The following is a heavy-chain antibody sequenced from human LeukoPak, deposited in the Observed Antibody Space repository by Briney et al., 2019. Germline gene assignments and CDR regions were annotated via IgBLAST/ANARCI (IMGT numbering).Heavy chain of an antibody. Sequence: SVKVSCKVSGYTLTELSMHWVRQAPGKGLEWMGGFDPEDGETIYAQKFQGRVTMTEDTSTDTAYMELSSLRSEDTAVYYCATGEVLRYFDAFDYWGQGTLVTVSS. J-gene: IGHJ4*02. CDR2: FDPEDGET. CDR3: ATGEVLRYFDAFDY. CDR1: GYTLTELS. V-gene: IGHV1-24*01. D-gene: IGHD3-9*01.